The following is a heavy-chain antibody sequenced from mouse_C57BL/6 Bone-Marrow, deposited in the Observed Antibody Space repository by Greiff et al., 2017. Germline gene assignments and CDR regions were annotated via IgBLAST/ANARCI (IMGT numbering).Heavy chain of an antibody. Sequence: VQLQQSGPGLVQPSQSLPITCTVSGFSLTSYGVHWVRQSPGKGLEWLGVIWSGGSTDYNAAFISRLSISKDNSKSQVFFKMNSLQADDTAIYYCARNRDYGSSYVAYWGQGTLVTVSA. CDR3: ARNRDYGSSYVAY. J-gene: IGHJ3*01. D-gene: IGHD1-1*01. CDR1: GFSLTSYG. V-gene: IGHV2-2*01. CDR2: IWSGGST.